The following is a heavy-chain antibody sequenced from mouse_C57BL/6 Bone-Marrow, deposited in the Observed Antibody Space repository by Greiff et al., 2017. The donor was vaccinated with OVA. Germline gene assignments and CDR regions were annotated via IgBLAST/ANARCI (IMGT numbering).Heavy chain of an antibody. CDR1: GYTFTSYW. Sequence: VQLQQPGAELVKPGASVKLSCKASGYTFTSYWMHWVKQRPGRGLEWIGRIDPNSGGTKYTEKFKSKATLTVDKPSSTAYMQLSSLTSEDSAVYYGASEGLRQYYAMDYWGQGTSVTVSS. CDR2: IDPNSGGT. J-gene: IGHJ4*01. V-gene: IGHV1-72*01. CDR3: ASEGLRQYYAMDY. D-gene: IGHD2-4*01.